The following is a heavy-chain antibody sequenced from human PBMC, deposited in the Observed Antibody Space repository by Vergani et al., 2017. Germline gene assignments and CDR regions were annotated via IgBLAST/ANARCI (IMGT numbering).Heavy chain of an antibody. CDR2: IRNKANDYTT. CDR3: VRVKGSNWNDHLYDI. V-gene: IGHV3-72*01. Sequence: EVQVVESGGGLVRPGGSLRLSCAASGFIFSDNNRDWVRQPPGKGLEWVGRIRNKANDYTTQYAASVKGRFTISRDDSKSYLYLQMNSLQTEDTALYYCVRVKGSNWNDHLYDIWGQGTLVTVSS. D-gene: IGHD1-1*01. CDR1: GFIFSDNN. J-gene: IGHJ3*02.